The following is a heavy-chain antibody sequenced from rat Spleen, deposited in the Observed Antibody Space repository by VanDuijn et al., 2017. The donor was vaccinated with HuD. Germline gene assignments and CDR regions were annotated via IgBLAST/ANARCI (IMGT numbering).Heavy chain of an antibody. CDR1: GFTYNDYA. J-gene: IGHJ3*01. D-gene: IGHD1-6*01. Sequence: EVQLVESGGGQVQPGRSLKLSCAASGFTYNDYAMAWVRQAPTKGLEWVASISIGDSNTYYRDSVKGRFTISRDNAKSTLYLQMDSLRSEDTATYYCTTGPRILRLDWFAYWGQGTLVTVSS. CDR3: TTGPRILRLDWFAY. CDR2: ISIGDSNT. V-gene: IGHV5-27*01.